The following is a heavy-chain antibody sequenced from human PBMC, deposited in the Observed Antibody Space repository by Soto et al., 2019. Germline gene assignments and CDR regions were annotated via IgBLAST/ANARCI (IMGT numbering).Heavy chain of an antibody. Sequence: PSETLSLTSAVSRVSISSGNWCTWVRQTPQRGLEYIGEIFHDGTANYYPSFERRVAISVDTSKNQFSLKLTSVTAADTAIYFCARLVYDTRLNYMYFDFWGQGAPVTVSS. CDR2: IFHDGTA. CDR1: RVSISSGNW. V-gene: IGHV4-4*02. J-gene: IGHJ4*02. D-gene: IGHD2-8*01. CDR3: ARLVYDTRLNYMYFDF.